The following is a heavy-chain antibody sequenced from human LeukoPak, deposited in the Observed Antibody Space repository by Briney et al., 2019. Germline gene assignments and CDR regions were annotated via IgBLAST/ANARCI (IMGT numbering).Heavy chain of an antibody. CDR1: GFTFSSYA. CDR2: ISGSGGST. J-gene: IGHJ4*02. Sequence: PGGSLRLSCAASGFTFSSYAMSWVRQAPGRGLAWVSAISGSGGSTYYADSVKGRFTISRDNSKNTLYLQMNSLRAEDTAVYYCAKETYSSSWYWVYWGQGTLVTVSS. D-gene: IGHD6-13*01. CDR3: AKETYSSSWYWVY. V-gene: IGHV3-23*01.